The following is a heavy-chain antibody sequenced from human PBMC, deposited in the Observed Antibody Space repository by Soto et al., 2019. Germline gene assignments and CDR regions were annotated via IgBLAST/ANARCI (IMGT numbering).Heavy chain of an antibody. CDR1: GFTFRSYS. J-gene: IGHJ4*02. CDR2: ISGSSSFI. D-gene: IGHD6-19*01. CDR3: ARDWSSSDWFPHIDY. Sequence: PGGSLRLSCAASGFTFRSYSINWVRQAPGKGLEWVSSISGSSSFIYYADSVKGRFSISRDNAKNSLYLQMNSLRAEDTAVYYCARDWSSSDWFPHIDYWGQGTLVTVSS. V-gene: IGHV3-21*06.